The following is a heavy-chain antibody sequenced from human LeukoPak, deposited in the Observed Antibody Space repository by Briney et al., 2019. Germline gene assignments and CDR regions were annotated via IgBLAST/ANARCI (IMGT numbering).Heavy chain of an antibody. J-gene: IGHJ4*02. D-gene: IGHD1-26*01. CDR3: AREEWEFDY. V-gene: IGHV3-48*03. Sequence: GGSLRLSCAASGFTFSSYEMNWVRQAPGKGLECVSYISGSGSTMYYADSVKGRFTISRDNAKNSLYLQMNSLRAEETAVYYCAREEWEFDYWGQGTLVTVSS. CDR1: GFTFSSYE. CDR2: ISGSGSTM.